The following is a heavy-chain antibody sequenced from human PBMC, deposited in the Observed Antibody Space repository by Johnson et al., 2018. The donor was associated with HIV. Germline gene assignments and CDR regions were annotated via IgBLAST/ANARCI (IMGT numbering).Heavy chain of an antibody. J-gene: IGHJ3*02. Sequence: EVQLVESGGGVVQPGRSLRLSCAASGFTFDDYGMTWVRQAPGKGLEWVSGIDWNGGSSGYADSVKGRFSISRDNGKNSLYLQMNSLKTEDTAGYYCARGGYYDILTGYYALAAFDIWGQGTMVTVSS. CDR1: GFTFDDYG. CDR3: ARGGYYDILTGYYALAAFDI. CDR2: IDWNGGSS. V-gene: IGHV3-20*04. D-gene: IGHD3-9*01.